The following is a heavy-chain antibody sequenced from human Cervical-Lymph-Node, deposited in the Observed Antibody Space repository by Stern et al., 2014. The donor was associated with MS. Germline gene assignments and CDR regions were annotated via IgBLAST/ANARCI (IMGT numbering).Heavy chain of an antibody. CDR1: GFSLSNARMG. D-gene: IGHD1-26*01. V-gene: IGHV2-26*01. Sequence: ESGPVLVKPTETLTLTCTVSGFSLSNARMGVSWIRQPPGKALEWLAHIFSNDEKSYSTSLKSRLTIAKDTSKSQVVLAMTNMDPVDTATYYCARIRQEWELRGWFDPWGQGTLVTVSS. J-gene: IGHJ5*02. CDR3: ARIRQEWELRGWFDP. CDR2: IFSNDEK.